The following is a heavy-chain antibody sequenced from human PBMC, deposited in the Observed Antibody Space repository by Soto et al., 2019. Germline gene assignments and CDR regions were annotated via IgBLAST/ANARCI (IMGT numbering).Heavy chain of an antibody. CDR1: GFTFSSYG. CDR2: IWYDERNK. V-gene: IGHV3-33*01. J-gene: IGHJ4*02. CDR3: ARGAAARAPYFDY. Sequence: GGSLRLSCAASGFTFSSYGMHCVRQAPGKGLEWEAVIWYDERNKYYADTVKGRFTNNRDKYKNKQYLKMNRLKAEDTAVYYCARGAAARAPYFDYWGQGT. D-gene: IGHD1-26*01.